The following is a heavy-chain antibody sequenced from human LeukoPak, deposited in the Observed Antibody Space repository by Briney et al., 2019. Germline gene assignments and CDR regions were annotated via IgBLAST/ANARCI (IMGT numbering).Heavy chain of an antibody. V-gene: IGHV4-61*02. CDR2: IYTSGST. D-gene: IGHD1-26*01. CDR3: ARDCGGSYGSYWFDY. J-gene: IGHJ4*02. Sequence: PSQTLSLTCTVSGGSISSGSYYWSWIRQPAGKGLEWIGRIYTSGSTNYNPSLKSRVTISVDTSKNQSSLQLNSVTPEDTAVYYCARDCGGSYGSYWFDYWGQGTLVTVPS. CDR1: GGSISSGSYY.